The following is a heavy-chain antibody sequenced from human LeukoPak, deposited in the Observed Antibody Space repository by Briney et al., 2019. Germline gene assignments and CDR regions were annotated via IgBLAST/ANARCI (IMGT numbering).Heavy chain of an antibody. J-gene: IGHJ4*02. D-gene: IGHD3-10*01. CDR1: GYSFTSYW. CDR2: IYPGDSDT. Sequence: GESLMIYCNGSGYSFTSYWIGWMRQMPAKGLEWMGTIYPGDSDTRYSPSFQGQVTISADKSISTAYLQWSSLKASDTAMYYCARHPRAGDFDYWGQGTLVTVSS. CDR3: ARHPRAGDFDY. V-gene: IGHV5-51*01.